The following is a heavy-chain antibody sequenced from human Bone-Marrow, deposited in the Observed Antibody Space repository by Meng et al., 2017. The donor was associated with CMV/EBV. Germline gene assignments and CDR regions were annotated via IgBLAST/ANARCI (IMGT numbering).Heavy chain of an antibody. Sequence: TFTSNGSSWVRQAPGQGLEWMVWINTYNGNTHYEQKLQGRLTITTDTTTTPLSLSLRLLLADDTALSSCSSSFSPFIWTMCHRNWFGPWGQGTLVTVSS. D-gene: IGHD3/OR15-3a*01. CDR3: SSSFSPFIWTMCHRNWFGP. CDR2: INTYNGNT. V-gene: IGHV1-18*01. CDR1: TFTSNG. J-gene: IGHJ5*02.